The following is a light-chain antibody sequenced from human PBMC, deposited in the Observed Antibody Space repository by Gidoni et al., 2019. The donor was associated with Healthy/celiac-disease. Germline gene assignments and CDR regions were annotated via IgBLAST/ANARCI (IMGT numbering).Light chain of an antibody. Sequence: QSALTQPASVSGSPGQSITISCTETSSDVGGYNYVSCYQQHPGKAPKLIIYDVSNRPSGVSNRFSGSKSGNTASLTISGLQAEDEADYYCSSYTSSSTLKVFGGGTKLTVL. J-gene: IGLJ2*01. V-gene: IGLV2-14*03. CDR2: DVS. CDR1: SSDVGGYNY. CDR3: SSYTSSSTLKV.